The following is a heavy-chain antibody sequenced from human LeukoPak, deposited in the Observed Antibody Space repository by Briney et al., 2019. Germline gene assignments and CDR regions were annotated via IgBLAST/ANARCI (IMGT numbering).Heavy chain of an antibody. Sequence: PSETLSLTCTVSGGSISSYYWSWIRQPPGKGLEWIGYIYYSGSTNYNPSLKSRVTISVDTSKNQFSLKLSSVTAADTAVYYCALRDGYNLRPFDYWGQGTLVTVSS. CDR1: GGSISSYY. CDR2: IYYSGST. CDR3: ALRDGYNLRPFDY. D-gene: IGHD5-12*01. V-gene: IGHV4-59*12. J-gene: IGHJ4*02.